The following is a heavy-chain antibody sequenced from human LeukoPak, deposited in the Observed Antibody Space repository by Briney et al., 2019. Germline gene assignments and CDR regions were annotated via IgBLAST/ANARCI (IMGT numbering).Heavy chain of an antibody. J-gene: IGHJ6*03. V-gene: IGHV4-34*01. Sequence: PSETLSLTCAVYGGSFSGYYLSWIRQPPGKGLEWIREINHSGSTNYNPSLKSRVTISVDTSKNQFSLKLSSVTAADTAVYYCARLNYYDSSGYYHPYYYYYYMDVWGKGTTVTVSS. CDR2: INHSGST. CDR3: ARLNYYDSSGYYHPYYYYYYMDV. D-gene: IGHD3-22*01. CDR1: GGSFSGYY.